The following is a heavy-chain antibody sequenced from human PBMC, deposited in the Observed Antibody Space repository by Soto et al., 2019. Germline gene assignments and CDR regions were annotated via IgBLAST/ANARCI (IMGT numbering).Heavy chain of an antibody. V-gene: IGHV3-23*01. D-gene: IGHD2-15*01. CDR1: GFTFSSYA. J-gene: IGHJ4*02. Sequence: EVQLLESGGVLVQPGWSLRLSCAASGFTFSSYAMSWVRQAPGKGLEWVSAISGSGGSTYYADSVKGRFTISRDKSKNTLYLQMNSLSAEDTAVYYCANKDIVVVLWGQGTLVTVYS. CDR3: ANKDIVVVL. CDR2: ISGSGGST.